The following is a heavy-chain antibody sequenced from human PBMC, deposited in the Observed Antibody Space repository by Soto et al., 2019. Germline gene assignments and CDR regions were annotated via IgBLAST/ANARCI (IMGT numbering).Heavy chain of an antibody. V-gene: IGHV3-23*01. J-gene: IGHJ6*02. D-gene: IGHD4-17*01. CDR2: ISVSGGVT. Sequence: GGSLRLSCAASGFTFRSYAMSWVRQAPGKGLDWVSGISVSGGVTYYADSVKGRFTISRDDSKNTLYLQMNSLRAEDTAVYYCATNGDSWDGMDVWGQGTTVTVSS. CDR3: ATNGDSWDGMDV. CDR1: GFTFRSYA.